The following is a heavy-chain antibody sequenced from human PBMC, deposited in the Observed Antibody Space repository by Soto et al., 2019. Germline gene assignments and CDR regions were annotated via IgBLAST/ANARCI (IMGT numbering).Heavy chain of an antibody. CDR2: IIPIFGTA. D-gene: IGHD3-22*01. CDR1: GGTFSIYA. Sequence: SVKVSCKSSGGTFSIYAISWVRQAPGQGLEWMGGIIPIFGTANYAQKFQGRVTITADESTSTAYMELSSLRSEDTAVYYCAREGHYYDSSGYYYGYFDYWGQGTLVTVSS. V-gene: IGHV1-69*13. CDR3: AREGHYYDSSGYYYGYFDY. J-gene: IGHJ4*02.